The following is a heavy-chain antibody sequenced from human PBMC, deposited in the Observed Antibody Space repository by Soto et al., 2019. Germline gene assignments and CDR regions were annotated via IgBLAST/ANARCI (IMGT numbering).Heavy chain of an antibody. Sequence: QVQLVQSGAEVKKPGASVKVSCKASGYTFTSYDINWVRQATGQGLEWMGWMNPNSGNTGYAQKFQGRVTMTRNTSISTSYMELSSLRSEDTALYYCATGYYYGSGTYQAGYYYYYMDVWGKGTTVTLSS. V-gene: IGHV1-8*01. CDR2: MNPNSGNT. CDR1: GYTFTSYD. D-gene: IGHD3-10*01. J-gene: IGHJ6*03. CDR3: ATGYYYGSGTYQAGYYYYYMDV.